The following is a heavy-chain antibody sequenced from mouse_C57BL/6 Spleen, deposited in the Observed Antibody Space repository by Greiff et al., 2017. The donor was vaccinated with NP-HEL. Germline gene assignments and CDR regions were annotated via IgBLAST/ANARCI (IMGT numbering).Heavy chain of an antibody. J-gene: IGHJ3*01. V-gene: IGHV1-82*01. CDR3: ARSDYGSSYVDFFAY. Sequence: VQVVESGPELVKPGASVKISCKASGYAFSSSWMNWVKQRPGKGLEWIGRIYPGDGDTNYNGKFKGKATLTADKSSSTAYMQLSSLTSEDSAVYFCARSDYGSSYVDFFAYWGQGTLVTVSA. D-gene: IGHD1-1*01. CDR1: GYAFSSSW. CDR2: IYPGDGDT.